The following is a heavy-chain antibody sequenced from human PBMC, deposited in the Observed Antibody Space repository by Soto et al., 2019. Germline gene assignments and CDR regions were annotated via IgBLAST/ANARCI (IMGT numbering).Heavy chain of an antibody. J-gene: IGHJ6*02. CDR2: INAGNGNT. Sequence: GASVKVSCKASGYTFTIYAMHWVRQAPGQRLEWMGWINAGNGNTKYSQKFQGRVTITRDTSASTAYMELSSLRSEDTAVYYCAKNYMGHPPYYYGMDVWGQGTTVTVSS. CDR1: GYTFTIYA. D-gene: IGHD1-7*01. V-gene: IGHV1-3*01. CDR3: AKNYMGHPPYYYGMDV.